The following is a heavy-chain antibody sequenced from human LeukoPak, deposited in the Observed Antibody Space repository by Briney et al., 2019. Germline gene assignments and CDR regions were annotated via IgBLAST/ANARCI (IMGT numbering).Heavy chain of an antibody. CDR3: AREVAAKGTIDY. D-gene: IGHD2-15*01. V-gene: IGHV3-33*01. CDR1: GFTFSSYG. CDR2: IWYDGSNK. J-gene: IGHJ4*02. Sequence: GGSLRLSCAASGFTFSSYGMHWVRQAPGEGLEWVAVIWYDGSNKYYADSVKGRFTISRDNSKNTLYLQMNSLRAEDTAVYYCAREVAAKGTIDYWGQGTLVTVSS.